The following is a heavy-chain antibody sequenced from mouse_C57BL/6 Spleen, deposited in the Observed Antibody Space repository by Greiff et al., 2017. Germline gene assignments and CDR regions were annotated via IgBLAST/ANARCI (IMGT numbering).Heavy chain of an antibody. CDR1: GYTFTDYE. Sequence: VKLMESGAELVRPGASVTLSCKASGYTFTDYEMHWVKQTPVHGLEWIGAIDPETGGTAYNQKFKGKAILTADKSSSTAYMELRSLTSEDSAVYYCTREGTTVVARRYFDVWGTGTTVTVSS. J-gene: IGHJ1*03. D-gene: IGHD1-1*01. CDR2: IDPETGGT. V-gene: IGHV1-15*01. CDR3: TREGTTVVARRYFDV.